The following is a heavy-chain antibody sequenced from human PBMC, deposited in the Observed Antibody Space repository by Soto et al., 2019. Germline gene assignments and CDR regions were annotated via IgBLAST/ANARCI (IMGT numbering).Heavy chain of an antibody. V-gene: IGHV4-59*01. Sequence: PSETLSLTCTVSGGSLSSYYWSWIRRPPGMGLEWIASISYSGTTNYNSSLKSRVTISIDTSKNQFSLKFNSVTAADTAVYYCAREGYNFGPFDYWGQGALFTVS. D-gene: IGHD5-18*01. CDR2: ISYSGTT. J-gene: IGHJ4*02. CDR3: AREGYNFGPFDY. CDR1: GGSLSSYY.